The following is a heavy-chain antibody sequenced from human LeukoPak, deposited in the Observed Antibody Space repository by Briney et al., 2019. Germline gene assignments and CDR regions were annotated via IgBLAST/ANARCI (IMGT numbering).Heavy chain of an antibody. J-gene: IGHJ5*02. D-gene: IGHD3-22*01. Sequence: GESLKISCKASGYRFAGYGVAWVRQMAGKGLELMGIIYDGDSGTRYSPSFQGQVTISADKSITTAYLQWSSLKASDTAMYYCARYYDRSGSNGGWLDPWGQGTLVTVSS. CDR3: ARYYDRSGSNGGWLDP. CDR2: IYDGDSGT. V-gene: IGHV5-51*01. CDR1: GYRFAGYG.